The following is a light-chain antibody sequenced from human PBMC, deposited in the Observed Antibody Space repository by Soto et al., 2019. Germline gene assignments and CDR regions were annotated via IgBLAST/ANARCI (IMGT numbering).Light chain of an antibody. Sequence: SMSAAAVSLTKEDRATLSCRASQSISSNLAWYQQKPGQTPRLLIYGKSTRATGIPARLSGSGSGTELNLTISSLQSEDCAVYYCQNYNNLPLSSGGGTKV. CDR3: QNYNNLPLS. J-gene: IGKJ4*01. CDR2: GKS. V-gene: IGKV3-15*01. CDR1: QSISSN.